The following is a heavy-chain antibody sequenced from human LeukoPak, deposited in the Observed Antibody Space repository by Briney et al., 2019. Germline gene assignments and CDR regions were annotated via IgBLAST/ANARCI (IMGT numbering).Heavy chain of an antibody. D-gene: IGHD3-22*01. CDR1: GYTFTSYD. V-gene: IGHV1-8*01. CDR2: INPNSGNT. Sequence: ASVKVSCKAAGYTFTSYDINWVRQATGQGLEWMGWINPNSGNTGYAQKFQGRVTMTRNTSISTAYMEVSSLRSEDTAVYYCARGIYEYYYDSSGSGGYAYWGQGTLVTVSS. CDR3: ARGIYEYYYDSSGSGGYAY. J-gene: IGHJ4*02.